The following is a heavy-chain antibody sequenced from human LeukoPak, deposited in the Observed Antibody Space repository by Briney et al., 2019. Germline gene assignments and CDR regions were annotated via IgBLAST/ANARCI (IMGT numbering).Heavy chain of an antibody. V-gene: IGHV4-39*01. Sequence: SETLSLTCTVSGGSISIDTFYWGWIRQPPGKGLEWIGSIYYSGNTYYNPSVETRVTISVDTSKNQFSLMMSSVTAADTAVYYCVRHRAPGSYYYYKVREVGGRAPTATVS. CDR1: GGSISIDTFY. CDR2: IYYSGNT. J-gene: IGHJ6*02. CDR3: VRHRAPGSYYYYKVREV.